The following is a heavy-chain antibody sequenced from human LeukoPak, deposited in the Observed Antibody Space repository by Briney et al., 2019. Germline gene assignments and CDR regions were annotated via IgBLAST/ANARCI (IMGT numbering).Heavy chain of an antibody. V-gene: IGHV5-51*01. J-gene: IGHJ5*01. CDR1: GYNFTRHW. CDR3: ARRYCSSTSCRPGDS. D-gene: IGHD2-2*01. CDR2: IYPGDSDT. Sequence: PGESLKISCKGSGYNFTRHWIVWVRQTPGKGLEWMVIIYPGDSDTRHSPSFQGQVTISADKSISTAYLQWSSLKASDTAMYYCARRYCSSTSCRPGDSWGQGTLVTVSS.